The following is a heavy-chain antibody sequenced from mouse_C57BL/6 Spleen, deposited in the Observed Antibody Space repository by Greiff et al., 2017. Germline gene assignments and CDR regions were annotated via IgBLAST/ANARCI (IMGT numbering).Heavy chain of an antibody. Sequence: EVKLVESEGGLVQPGSSMKLSCTASGFTFSDYYMAWVRQVPEKGLEWVANINYDGSSHYYLDSLKSRFIISRDNAKNILYLQMSSLKSEDTATYYCARGVDGYFYYHGYFDYWGQGTTLTVSS. V-gene: IGHV5-16*01. CDR2: INYDGSSH. J-gene: IGHJ2*01. D-gene: IGHD1-1*01. CDR1: GFTFSDYY. CDR3: ARGVDGYFYYHGYFDY.